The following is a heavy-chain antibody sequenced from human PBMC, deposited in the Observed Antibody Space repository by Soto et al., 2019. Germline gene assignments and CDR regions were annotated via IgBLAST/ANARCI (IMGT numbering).Heavy chain of an antibody. V-gene: IGHV1-18*04. D-gene: IGHD3-22*01. Sequence: ASVKVSCKASGYTFTSCGISWVRQAPGQGLEWMGWISAYNGNTNYAQKLQGRVTMTTDTSTSTACMELRSLRSDDTAVYYCARDLSYYDSSAVDYWGQGTLVTVSS. CDR3: ARDLSYYDSSAVDY. J-gene: IGHJ4*02. CDR2: ISAYNGNT. CDR1: GYTFTSCG.